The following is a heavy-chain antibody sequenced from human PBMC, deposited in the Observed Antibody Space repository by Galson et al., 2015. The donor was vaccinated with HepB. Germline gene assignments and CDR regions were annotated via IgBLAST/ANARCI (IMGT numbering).Heavy chain of an antibody. CDR2: INPNSGGT. Sequence: SVKVSCKASGYTFTGYYMHWVRQAPGQGLEWMGRINPNSGGTNYAQKFQGRVTMTRDTSISTAYMELSRLRSDDTAVYYCATLRGQIAIEAFDIWGQGTMVTVSS. J-gene: IGHJ3*02. V-gene: IGHV1-2*06. CDR3: ATLRGQIAIEAFDI. D-gene: IGHD2-21*01. CDR1: GYTFTGYY.